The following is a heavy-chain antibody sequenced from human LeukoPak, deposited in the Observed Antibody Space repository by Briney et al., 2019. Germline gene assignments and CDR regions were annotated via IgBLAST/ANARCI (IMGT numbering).Heavy chain of an antibody. V-gene: IGHV4-59*01. CDR1: GGPINSYY. CDR3: AKHGGSRSSHGMVV. Sequence: PSETLSLTCTVSGGPINSYYWSWIRQPPGKGLEWIGYIYYSGSTNYNPSLESRVTISVDTSKNQFPLNLISVTAADTAVYYCAKHGGSRSSHGMVVWGQGTTVTVSS. D-gene: IGHD1-26*01. J-gene: IGHJ6*02. CDR2: IYYSGST.